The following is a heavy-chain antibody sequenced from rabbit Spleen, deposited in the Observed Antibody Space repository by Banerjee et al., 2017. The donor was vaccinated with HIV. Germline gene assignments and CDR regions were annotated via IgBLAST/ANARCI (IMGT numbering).Heavy chain of an antibody. V-gene: IGHV1S45*01. J-gene: IGHJ4*01. Sequence: QQQLVESGGGLVKPGASLTLTCKASGFSFSNKAVMCWVRQAPGKGLEWIACINAITGKAVYANWAKGRFTISKTSSTTVTLEMTSLTVADTATFFCGRAGEGGYGYLDLWGQGTLVTVS. CDR1: GFSFSNKAV. CDR3: GRAGEGGYGYLDL. CDR2: INAITGKA. D-gene: IGHD2-1*01.